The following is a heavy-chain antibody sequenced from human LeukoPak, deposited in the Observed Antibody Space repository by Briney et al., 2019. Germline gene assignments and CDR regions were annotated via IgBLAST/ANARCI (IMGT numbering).Heavy chain of an antibody. Sequence: PSETLSLTCAVFGGSFDGYYWSWIRQSPGKGLEWIGEITYDGRTKYNPSLRSRVSISVDTSKIQFSLNLTSVTAADTAIYYCAREYIVGAVDYWGQGTPVTVSS. CDR2: ITYDGRT. V-gene: IGHV4-34*01. J-gene: IGHJ4*02. D-gene: IGHD1-26*01. CDR1: GGSFDGYY. CDR3: AREYIVGAVDY.